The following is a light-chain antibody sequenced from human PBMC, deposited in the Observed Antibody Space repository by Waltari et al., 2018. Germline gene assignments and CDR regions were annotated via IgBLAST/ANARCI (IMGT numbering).Light chain of an antibody. CDR2: SAS. CDR1: QGISNS. Sequence: DIQMTQSPSAMSASVGDRVPITCPASQGISNSLAWFQQRPGKVPKRLIYSASSLQSGVPSRFSGSGSGTEFTLTISRLQPEDFATYYCRQHYGYSRWTFGPGTKVEVK. V-gene: IGKV1-17*03. CDR3: RQHYGYSRWT. J-gene: IGKJ1*01.